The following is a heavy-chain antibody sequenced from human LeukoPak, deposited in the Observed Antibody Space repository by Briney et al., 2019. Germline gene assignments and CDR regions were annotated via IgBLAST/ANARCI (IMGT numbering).Heavy chain of an antibody. CDR3: AKDFFSNIAARTFDY. CDR1: GFTFSTYA. CDR2: ITDSGGNT. Sequence: QTGGSLRLPCTASGFTFSTYAMSWVRQAPGKGLEWVSAITDSGGNTYYAAPVKGRFTISRDNSKNTLYLQMNSLRAEDTAVYYCAKDFFSNIAARTFDYWGQGTLVTVSS. J-gene: IGHJ4*02. V-gene: IGHV3-23*01. D-gene: IGHD6-6*01.